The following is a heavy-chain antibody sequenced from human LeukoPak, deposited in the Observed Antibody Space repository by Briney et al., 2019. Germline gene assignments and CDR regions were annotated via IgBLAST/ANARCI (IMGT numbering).Heavy chain of an antibody. CDR3: ARAGIAVAGPSFDY. CDR2: INPSGGST. D-gene: IGHD6-19*01. Sequence: ASVNVSCTASGYTFTSYYMHWVRQAPGQGLEWMGIINPSGGSTNYAQKFQGRVTMTRDTSTSTVYMELSSLRSEDTAVYYCARAGIAVAGPSFDYWGQGTLVTVSS. J-gene: IGHJ4*02. CDR1: GYTFTSYY. V-gene: IGHV1-46*01.